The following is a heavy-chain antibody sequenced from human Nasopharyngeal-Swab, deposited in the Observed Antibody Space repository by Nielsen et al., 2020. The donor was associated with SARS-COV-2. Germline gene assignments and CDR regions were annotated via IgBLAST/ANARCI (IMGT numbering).Heavy chain of an antibody. CDR2: IYTSGST. J-gene: IGHJ4*02. Sequence: SETLSLTCTVSGGSISSGSYYWSWIRQPAGKGLEWIGRIYTSGSTNYNPSLKSRVTISVDTSKNQFSLKLSSVTAADTAVYYCARTVATGPYYFDYWGQGTLVTVSS. CDR3: ARTVATGPYYFDY. D-gene: IGHD5-12*01. CDR1: GGSISSGSYY. V-gene: IGHV4-61*02.